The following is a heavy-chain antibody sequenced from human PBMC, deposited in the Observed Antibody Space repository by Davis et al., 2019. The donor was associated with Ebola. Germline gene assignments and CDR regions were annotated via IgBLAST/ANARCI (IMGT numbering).Heavy chain of an antibody. CDR1: GGSFSGYY. J-gene: IGHJ4*02. D-gene: IGHD3-16*01. CDR3: ARDPGGDY. Sequence: PSETLSLTCAVYGGSFSGYYWSWIRQPPGKGLEWIGEINHSGSTNYNPSLKSRVTMSVDTSKNQFSLKLSSVTAADTAVYYCARDPGGDYWGQGTLVTVSS. CDR2: INHSGST. V-gene: IGHV4-34*01.